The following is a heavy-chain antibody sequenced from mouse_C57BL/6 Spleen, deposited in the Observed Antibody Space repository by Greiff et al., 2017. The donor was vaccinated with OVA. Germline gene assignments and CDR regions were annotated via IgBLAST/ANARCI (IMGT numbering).Heavy chain of an antibody. J-gene: IGHJ2*01. CDR3: ARTTTVVVRPFDY. V-gene: IGHV14-3*01. CDR1: GFNIKNTY. Sequence: EVQLVESVAELVRPGASVKLSCTASGFNIKNTYMHWVKQRPEQGLEWIGRIDPANGNTKYAPKFQGKATITADTSSNTAYLQLSSLTSEDTAIYYCARTTTVVVRPFDYWGQGTTLTVSS. D-gene: IGHD1-1*01. CDR2: IDPANGNT.